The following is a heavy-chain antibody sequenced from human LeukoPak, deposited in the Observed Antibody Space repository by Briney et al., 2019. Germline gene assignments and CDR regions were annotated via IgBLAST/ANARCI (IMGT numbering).Heavy chain of an antibody. CDR2: IYSGGST. CDR3: ARDQRGTVATIGENYYYYYYMDV. J-gene: IGHJ6*03. D-gene: IGHD5-12*01. CDR1: GFTVSSNY. Sequence: GGSLRLSCAASGFTVSSNYMSWVRQAPGKGLEWVSVIYSGGSTYYADSVKGRFTISRDNSKNTLYLQMNSLRAEDTAVYYCARDQRGTVATIGENYYYYYYMDVWGKGTTVTVSS. V-gene: IGHV3-66*02.